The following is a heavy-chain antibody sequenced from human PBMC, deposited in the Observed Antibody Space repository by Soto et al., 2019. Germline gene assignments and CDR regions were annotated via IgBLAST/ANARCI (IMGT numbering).Heavy chain of an antibody. CDR3: ARDHCSSTSCYGYYYYYMDV. J-gene: IGHJ6*03. D-gene: IGHD2-2*01. V-gene: IGHV3-66*01. Sequence: GGSLRLSCAASGFTVSSNYMSWVRQAPGKGLEWVSVIYSGGSTYYADSVKGRFTNSRDNSKNTLYLQMNSLRAEDTAVYYCARDHCSSTSCYGYYYYYMDVWGKGTTVTVSS. CDR2: IYSGGST. CDR1: GFTVSSNY.